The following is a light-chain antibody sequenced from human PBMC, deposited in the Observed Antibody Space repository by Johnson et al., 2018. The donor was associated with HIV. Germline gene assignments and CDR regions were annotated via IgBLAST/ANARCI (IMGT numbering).Light chain of an antibody. Sequence: QSVLTQPPSVSAAPGQKVTISCSGSSSNIGNNYVSWYQQLPGTAPKLLIYDNNKRPSGIPDRFSGSKSGTSATLGITGLQTWDEADYYCGTWDSSLSAYVLGTGTKVTVL. V-gene: IGLV1-51*01. CDR1: SSNIGNNY. CDR3: GTWDSSLSAYV. CDR2: DNN. J-gene: IGLJ1*01.